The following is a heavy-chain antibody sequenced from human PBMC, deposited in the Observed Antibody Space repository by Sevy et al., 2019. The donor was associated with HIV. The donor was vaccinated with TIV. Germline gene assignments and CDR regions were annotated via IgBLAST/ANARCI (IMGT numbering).Heavy chain of an antibody. Sequence: GGSLRLSWAASGFTFSDYYMSWIRQAPGKGLEWVSYISSSGSTIYYADSVKGRFTISRDNAKNSLYLQMNSLRAEDTAVYYCARRAVRKQNAFDIWGQGTMVTVSS. CDR2: ISSSGSTI. D-gene: IGHD3-10*01. V-gene: IGHV3-11*01. CDR1: GFTFSDYY. J-gene: IGHJ3*02. CDR3: ARRAVRKQNAFDI.